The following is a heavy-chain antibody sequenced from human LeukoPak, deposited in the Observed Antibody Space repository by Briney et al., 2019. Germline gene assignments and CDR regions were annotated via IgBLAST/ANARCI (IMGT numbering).Heavy chain of an antibody. CDR2: INHSGTT. D-gene: IGHD6-13*01. CDR1: GGSISGYY. Sequence: PSETLSLTCAVYGGSISGYYWSWIRQPPGKGLEWIGEINHSGTTNHNPSLKSRVTISVDTSKNQFSLKLSSVIAADTAVYYCARVSDSSSWYYFTYWGQGTLVTVSS. CDR3: ARVSDSSSWYYFTY. J-gene: IGHJ4*02. V-gene: IGHV4-34*01.